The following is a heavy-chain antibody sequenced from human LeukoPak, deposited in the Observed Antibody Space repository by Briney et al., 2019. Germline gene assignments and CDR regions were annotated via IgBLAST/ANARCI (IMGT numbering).Heavy chain of an antibody. D-gene: IGHD3-22*01. CDR3: ARDYSLGYHYDN. V-gene: IGHV4-4*07. CDR1: GGSISNYY. J-gene: IGHJ4*02. CDR2: IYTSGST. Sequence: PSETLSLTCIVSGGSISNYYWSWIRQPAGKGLEWIGRIYTSGSTDYNPSLKSRVTISVDTSKNQFSLKLSSVTAADTAVSYCARDYSLGYHYDNWGQGTLVTVSS.